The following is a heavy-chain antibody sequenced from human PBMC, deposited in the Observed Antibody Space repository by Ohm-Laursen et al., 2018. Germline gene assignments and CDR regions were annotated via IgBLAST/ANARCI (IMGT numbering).Heavy chain of an antibody. D-gene: IGHD1-26*01. CDR2: ISSSGST. V-gene: IGHV4-4*07. Sequence: SETLSLTCTVSAGSITNYYWTWVRQPAGKGLEWIGRISSSGSTNYNPSLKSRVTIATDTSKNQLSLKLSSVTAADTAVYYCARRANSAFPYYLDYWGQGTLVTVSS. CDR1: AGSITNYY. J-gene: IGHJ4*02. CDR3: ARRANSAFPYYLDY.